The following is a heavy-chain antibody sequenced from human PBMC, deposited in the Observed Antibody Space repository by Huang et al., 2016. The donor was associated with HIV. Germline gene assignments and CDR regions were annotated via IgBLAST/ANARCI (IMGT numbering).Heavy chain of an antibody. CDR3: TTGNFWTGYDAFDI. Sequence: EVQLVESGGGLVKRGGSRRLSCAASGFIFSNAWMSWVRQGPGRGLEGVCSIKRKTEGGTIDYAAPVKGRFFISRDDSRSTLYLQMNSLRTEDTAVYYCTTGNFWTGYDAFDIWGQGTMVTVSS. CDR2: IKRKTEGGTI. CDR1: GFIFSNAW. J-gene: IGHJ3*02. D-gene: IGHD3-3*01. V-gene: IGHV3-15*01.